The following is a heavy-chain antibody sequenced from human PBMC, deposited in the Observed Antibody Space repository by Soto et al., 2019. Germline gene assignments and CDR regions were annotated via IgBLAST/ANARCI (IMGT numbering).Heavy chain of an antibody. Sequence: QVQLVQSGAEVKKPGSSVKVSCKASGGTFSSYAISWVRQAPGQGLEWMGGIIPIFGTANYAQKFQGRVTSTADESTSTAYMELSSLRSEDTAVYYCARVMTTVVILGVGHFDLWGRGTLVTVSS. D-gene: IGHD4-17*01. CDR3: ARVMTTVVILGVGHFDL. V-gene: IGHV1-69*01. CDR2: IIPIFGTA. J-gene: IGHJ2*01. CDR1: GGTFSSYA.